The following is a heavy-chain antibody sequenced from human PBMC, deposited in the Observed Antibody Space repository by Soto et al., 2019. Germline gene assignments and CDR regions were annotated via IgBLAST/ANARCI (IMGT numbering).Heavy chain of an antibody. Sequence: SETLSLTCAVYGGSFSGYYWSWIRQPPGKGLEWIGEINHSGSTNYNPSLKGRVTISVDTSKNQFSLKLSSVTAADTAVYYCARRAAAHDYWGQGTLVTVS. CDR3: ARRAAAHDY. CDR2: INHSGST. J-gene: IGHJ4*02. V-gene: IGHV4-34*01. CDR1: GGSFSGYY. D-gene: IGHD6-13*01.